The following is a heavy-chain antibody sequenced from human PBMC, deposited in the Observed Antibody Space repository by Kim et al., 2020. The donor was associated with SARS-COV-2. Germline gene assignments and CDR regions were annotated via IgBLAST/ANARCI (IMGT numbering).Heavy chain of an antibody. CDR2: IYYSGNT. V-gene: IGHV4-39*01. CDR1: GGSITSSNYY. CDR3: AISMPYCSGGSCFPNWFDP. Sequence: SETLSLTCTVSGGSITSSNYYWGWIRQPPGKGLEWIGSIYYSGNTYYNPSVKSRVTISVDTSKNQFSLNLKSMTAADTAVYYCAISMPYCSGGSCFPNWFDPWAREPWSPSPQ. D-gene: IGHD2-15*01. J-gene: IGHJ5*02.